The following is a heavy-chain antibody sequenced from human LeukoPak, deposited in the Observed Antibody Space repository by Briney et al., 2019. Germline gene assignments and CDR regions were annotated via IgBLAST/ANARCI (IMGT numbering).Heavy chain of an antibody. V-gene: IGHV3-7*01. J-gene: IGHJ4*02. Sequence: PGGSLRLSCAASGFTFSSYWMSWVRQAPGNGLEWVANIKQDGSEKYYVDSVKGRFTISRDNAKNSLYLQMNSLRAEDTAVYYCARGRGSSWFGYWGQGTLVTVSS. CDR2: IKQDGSEK. D-gene: IGHD6-13*01. CDR3: ARGRGSSWFGY. CDR1: GFTFSSYW.